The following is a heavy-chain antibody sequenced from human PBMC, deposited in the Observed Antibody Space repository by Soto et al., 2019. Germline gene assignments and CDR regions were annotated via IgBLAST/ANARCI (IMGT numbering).Heavy chain of an antibody. Sequence: ASVKVSCKASGYTFTSYAMHWVRQAPGQRLEWMGWINAGNGNTKYSQKFQGRVTITRDTSASTAYMELSSLRSEDTAVYYCARDLMKQRQNSYLGPVPKDYWGQGTLVTVS. D-gene: IGHD2-21*01. CDR1: GYTFTSYA. CDR3: ARDLMKQRQNSYLGPVPKDY. CDR2: INAGNGNT. V-gene: IGHV1-3*01. J-gene: IGHJ4*02.